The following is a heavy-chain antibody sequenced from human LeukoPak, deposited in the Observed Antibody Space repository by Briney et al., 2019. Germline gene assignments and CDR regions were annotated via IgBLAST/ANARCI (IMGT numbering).Heavy chain of an antibody. Sequence: GGSLRLSCAASGFSFNTYSMDWVRQAPGKGLEWVSSISSTSLYIYYADSVKGRFTISRDNSKNSLFLQMSSLSADDTAVHYCARDAGITGTTEFDFWGQGTLVTVSS. V-gene: IGHV3-21*01. D-gene: IGHD1-7*01. CDR1: GFSFNTYS. J-gene: IGHJ4*02. CDR3: ARDAGITGTTEFDF. CDR2: ISSTSLYI.